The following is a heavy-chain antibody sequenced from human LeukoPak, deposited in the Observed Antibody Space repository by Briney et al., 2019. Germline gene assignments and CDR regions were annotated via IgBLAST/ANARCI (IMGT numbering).Heavy chain of an antibody. CDR3: ARGPPRYSSY. CDR1: GYSISSGYY. J-gene: IGHJ4*02. Sequence: SETLSLTCAVSGYSISSGYYWGWVRQAPGKGLEWIGSIDRSGSANYNPSLKSRVTISVDTSKNQFSLNVSSVNAADTAVYYCARGPPRYSSYWGQGTLVTVSS. D-gene: IGHD5-18*01. V-gene: IGHV4-38-2*01. CDR2: IDRSGSA.